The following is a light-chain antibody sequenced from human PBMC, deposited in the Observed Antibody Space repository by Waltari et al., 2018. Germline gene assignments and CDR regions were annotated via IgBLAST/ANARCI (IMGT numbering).Light chain of an antibody. CDR1: QSVLYNSDNKNY. Sequence: DIVMTQSPDSLSVSLGERATINCKSRQSVLYNSDNKNYLAWYQQKPGQPPKLVLYWASTRESGVPDRFSGSGSGTDFTLTISSLQAEDVAVYYCQQYYGTPPTFGQGTKVEIK. J-gene: IGKJ1*01. CDR3: QQYYGTPPT. V-gene: IGKV4-1*01. CDR2: WAS.